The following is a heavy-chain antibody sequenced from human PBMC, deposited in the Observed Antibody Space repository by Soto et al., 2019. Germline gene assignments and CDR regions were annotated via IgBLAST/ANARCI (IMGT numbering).Heavy chain of an antibody. Sequence: GGSLRLSCASSGFNFITYSLSRVRQAPGKWLEWVASISSSAVYIDYADSVKGRFTISRDNANNSLYLQMNSLRAEDTATYHCVRDGLDHYHTERLYFDNWGQGTLVTVSS. J-gene: IGHJ4*02. D-gene: IGHD3-22*01. V-gene: IGHV3-21*01. CDR2: ISSSAVYI. CDR1: GFNFITYS. CDR3: VRDGLDHYHTERLYFDN.